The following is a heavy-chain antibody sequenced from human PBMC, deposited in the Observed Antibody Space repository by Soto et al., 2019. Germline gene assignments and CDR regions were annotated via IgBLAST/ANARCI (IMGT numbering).Heavy chain of an antibody. CDR1: GGSLSSGGYY. CDR2: IYYSGST. D-gene: IGHD5-12*01. CDR3: ARDTQRGYSGYFDS. J-gene: IGHJ4*02. V-gene: IGHV4-31*03. Sequence: QVQLQESGPGLVNPSQTLSLSCTVSGGSLSSGGYYWSWIRQHPGKGLEWIGFIYYSGSTYYNPSLKRRVTIAVDTSQNQSSRKLSSVTAADTAVDYCARDTQRGYSGYFDSWGQGTLVTVSA.